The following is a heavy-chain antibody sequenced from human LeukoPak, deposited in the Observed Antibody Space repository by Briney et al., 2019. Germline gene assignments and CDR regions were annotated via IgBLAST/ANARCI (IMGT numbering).Heavy chain of an antibody. CDR2: IYYSGST. J-gene: IGHJ5*02. CDR1: GGSITNYY. V-gene: IGHV4-59*01. Sequence: SETLSLTCTVSGGSITNYYWTWIRQPPGKGLEWIGYIYYSGSTNYNPSLKSRVTISVDTSKNQFSLKLSSVTAADTAVYYCARSIIRGVISPFDPWGQGTLVTVSS. CDR3: ARSIIRGVISPFDP. D-gene: IGHD3-10*01.